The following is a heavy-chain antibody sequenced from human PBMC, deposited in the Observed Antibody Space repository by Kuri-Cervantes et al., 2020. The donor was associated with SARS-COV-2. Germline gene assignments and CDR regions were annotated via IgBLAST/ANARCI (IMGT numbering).Heavy chain of an antibody. J-gene: IGHJ6*02. V-gene: IGHV4-38-2*01. Sequence: GSLRLSCAVSGYSISSGYYWGWIRQPPGEGLEWIGSIYHSGSTYYNPSLKSRVTISVDTSKNQFSLKLSSVTAADTAVYYCARQGCSSTSCYSMDVWGQGTTVTVSS. CDR3: ARQGCSSTSCYSMDV. CDR1: GYSISSGYY. CDR2: IYHSGST. D-gene: IGHD2-2*02.